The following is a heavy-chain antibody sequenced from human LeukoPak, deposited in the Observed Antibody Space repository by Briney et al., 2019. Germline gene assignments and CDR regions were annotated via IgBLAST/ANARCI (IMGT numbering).Heavy chain of an antibody. J-gene: IGHJ4*02. D-gene: IGHD3-16*01. Sequence: ASVKVSCKASGGTFSSYAISWVRQAPGQGLEWMGWISAYNGNTNYAQKLQGRVTMTTDTSTSTAYMELRSLRSDDTAVYYCTRRGEFASDYWGQGTLVTVSS. V-gene: IGHV1-18*01. CDR1: GGTFSSYA. CDR2: ISAYNGNT. CDR3: TRRGEFASDY.